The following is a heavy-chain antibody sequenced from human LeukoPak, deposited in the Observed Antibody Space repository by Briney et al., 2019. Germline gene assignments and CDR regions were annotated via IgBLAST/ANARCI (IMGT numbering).Heavy chain of an antibody. CDR1: GGSISSSSYY. V-gene: IGHV4-39*01. J-gene: IGHJ4*02. Sequence: SETLSLTCTVSGGSISSSSYYWGWTRQPPGKGLEWIGSIYYSGSTYYNPSLKSRVTISVDTSKNQFSLKLSSVTAADTAVYYCARFSLLLPNYFDYWGQGTLVTVSS. D-gene: IGHD3-22*01. CDR3: ARFSLLLPNYFDY. CDR2: IYYSGST.